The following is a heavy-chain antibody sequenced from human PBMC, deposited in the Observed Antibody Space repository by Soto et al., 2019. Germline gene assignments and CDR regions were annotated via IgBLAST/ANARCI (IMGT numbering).Heavy chain of an antibody. V-gene: IGHV1-69*06. CDR2: ISPVLGPA. Sequence: QVQLVQSGAEVKKPGSSVKVSCTASGTTFNTFAISWVRQAPGQGLEWMGGISPVLGPAFYSQQFQGRVTTAADKSTTTACLELSSLRSEDTAVYYCARAAKSYFDKWGQGTLVTVSS. CDR3: ARAAKSYFDK. CDR1: GTTFNTFA. J-gene: IGHJ4*02.